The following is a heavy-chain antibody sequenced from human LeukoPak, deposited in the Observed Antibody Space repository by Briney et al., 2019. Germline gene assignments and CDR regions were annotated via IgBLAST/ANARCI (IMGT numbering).Heavy chain of an antibody. CDR3: ARVGGFPPNGWFDP. J-gene: IGHJ5*02. V-gene: IGHV1-69*01. CDR2: IIPIFGTA. D-gene: IGHD2-15*01. CDR1: GGTFSSYA. Sequence: SVKVSCKASGGTFSSYAISWVRQAPGQGLEWMGGIIPIFGTANYAQKFQGRVTITADVSTSTAYMELSSLRSEDTAVYYCARVGGFPPNGWFDPWGQGTLVTVSS.